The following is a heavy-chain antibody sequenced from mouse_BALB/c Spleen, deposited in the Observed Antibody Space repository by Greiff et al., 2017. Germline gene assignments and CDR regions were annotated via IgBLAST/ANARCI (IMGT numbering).Heavy chain of an antibody. D-gene: IGHD1-1*01. J-gene: IGHJ4*01. Sequence: VQLKQSGPELVKPGASVKMSCKASGYTFTSYVMHWVKQKPGQGLEWIGYINPYNDGTQYNEKFKGKATLSSDKSSSTAYMELSSLTSEDSAVYYCTRPSTVKEYYYAMDYWGQGTSVTVSS. CDR3: TRPSTVKEYYYAMDY. CDR1: GYTFTSYV. CDR2: INPYNDGT. V-gene: IGHV1-14*01.